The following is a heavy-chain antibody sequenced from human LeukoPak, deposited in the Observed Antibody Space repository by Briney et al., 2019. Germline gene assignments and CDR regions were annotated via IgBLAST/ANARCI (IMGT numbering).Heavy chain of an antibody. V-gene: IGHV3-53*01. CDR3: AGRYCSGGSCYHIDY. Sequence: GGSLRLSCAASGFTVSSNYMSWVRQAPGKGLEWVSVIYSGGSTYYADSVKGRFTISRDNSKNTLYFQMNSLRAEDTAVYYCAGRYCSGGSCYHIDYWGQGTLVTVSS. D-gene: IGHD2-15*01. CDR1: GFTVSSNY. J-gene: IGHJ4*02. CDR2: IYSGGST.